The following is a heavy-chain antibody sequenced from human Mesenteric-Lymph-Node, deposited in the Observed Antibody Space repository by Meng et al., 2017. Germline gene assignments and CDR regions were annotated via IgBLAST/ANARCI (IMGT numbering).Heavy chain of an antibody. CDR3: ARGRGYGDYGSLY. CDR1: GDSVSSNSAA. V-gene: IGHV6-1*01. J-gene: IGHJ4*02. CDR2: TYYRSKWYN. D-gene: IGHD4-17*01. Sequence: QVPLRQSGPGLVKPSQNLSLTRAISGDSVSSNSAAWNWIRQYPSRGLEWLGRTYYRSKWYNDYAVSVKSRITINPDTSKNQFSLQLNSVTPEDTAVYYCARGRGYGDYGSLYWGQGTLVTVSS.